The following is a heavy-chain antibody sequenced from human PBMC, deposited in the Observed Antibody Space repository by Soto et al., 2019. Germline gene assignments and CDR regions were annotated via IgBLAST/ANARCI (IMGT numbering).Heavy chain of an antibody. D-gene: IGHD6-6*01. CDR3: AREGVAARPNWFDP. CDR1: GGTFSSYA. J-gene: IGHJ5*02. Sequence: QVQLVQSGAEVKKPGSSVKVSCKASGGTFSSYAISWVRQAPGQGLEWMGAIIRIFGTANYAQKIQGRVTITSDESTSTAYMELSSLRSEDTAVYYCAREGVAARPNWFDPWGQGTLVTVSS. V-gene: IGHV1-69*01. CDR2: IIRIFGTA.